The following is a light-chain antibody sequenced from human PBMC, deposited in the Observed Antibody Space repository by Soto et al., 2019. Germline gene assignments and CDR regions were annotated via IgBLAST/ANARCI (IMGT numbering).Light chain of an antibody. Sequence: DIQMTQSPSTLSASVGDRVTITCRASKSISSWLAWYQQKPGKAPNLLIYDASSLESGVPSRFSGSGSGTEFTLTISSLQPDDFATYYCQQHNSHFVPGTKVDIK. CDR3: QQHNSH. CDR1: KSISSW. J-gene: IGKJ3*01. V-gene: IGKV1-5*01. CDR2: DAS.